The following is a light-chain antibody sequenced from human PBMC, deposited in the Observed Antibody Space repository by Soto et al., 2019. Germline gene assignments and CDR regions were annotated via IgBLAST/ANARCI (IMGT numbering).Light chain of an antibody. Sequence: QSALTQPASVSGSLGQSITMSCTGTSTDVGGYNFVSWYQQHPDKAPKLLIYEVTNRPSGVSNRFSGSKSGNTASLTISGLQAEHEADYYFSSYTSTGTPVFGTGTKVTVL. J-gene: IGLJ1*01. CDR1: STDVGGYNF. V-gene: IGLV2-14*01. CDR3: SSYTSTGTPV. CDR2: EVT.